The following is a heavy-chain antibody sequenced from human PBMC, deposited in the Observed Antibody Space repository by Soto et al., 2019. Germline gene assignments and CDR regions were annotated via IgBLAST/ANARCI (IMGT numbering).Heavy chain of an antibody. V-gene: IGHV3-33*01. CDR1: GFTFSSYG. D-gene: IGHD3-22*01. CDR2: IWYDGSNK. CDR3: ARDRLGQVDY. J-gene: IGHJ4*02. Sequence: QVQLVESGGGVVQPGRSLRLSCAASGFTFSSYGMHWVRQAPGKGLEWVAVIWYDGSNKYYADSVKGRFTISRDNSKYTLYLQLKSLRAEVTAVYYCARDRLGQVDYWGQGTLVTVSS.